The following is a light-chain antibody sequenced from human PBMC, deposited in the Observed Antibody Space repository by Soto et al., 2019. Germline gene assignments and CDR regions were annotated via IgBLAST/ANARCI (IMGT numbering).Light chain of an antibody. J-gene: IGLJ1*01. CDR2: EVS. V-gene: IGLV2-23*02. Sequence: QSALTQPASVSGSPGQSITISCTGTSSDVGSYNLVSWYQQHPGKAPKLMIYEVSKRPSGVSNRFSGSKSGNTAPLTVSGLQAEDEPDYYCCSYAGSSTFFVFGTGTKGTVL. CDR3: CSYAGSSTFFV. CDR1: SSDVGSYNL.